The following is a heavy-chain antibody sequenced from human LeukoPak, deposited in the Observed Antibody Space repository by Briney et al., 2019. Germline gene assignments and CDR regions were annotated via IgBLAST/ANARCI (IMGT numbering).Heavy chain of an antibody. CDR2: ISWNSGGI. V-gene: IGHV3-9*01. D-gene: IGHD1-26*01. Sequence: GGSLRLSCAASGFTFDDYGMHWVRQAPGKGLEWVSGISWNSGGIGYADSVKGRFTISRDNAKNSLYLQMNSLRAEDTALYYCAKDKGSGSYYYFDSWGQGTLVTVSS. CDR1: GFTFDDYG. CDR3: AKDKGSGSYYYFDS. J-gene: IGHJ4*02.